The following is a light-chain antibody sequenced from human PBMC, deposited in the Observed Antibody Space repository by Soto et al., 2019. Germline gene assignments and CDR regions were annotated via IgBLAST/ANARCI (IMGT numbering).Light chain of an antibody. V-gene: IGLV1-40*01. Sequence: QSVLTQPPSVSGAPGQRVTISCTGSSSNIGAGSDVHWYQQLPGTAPKPLIYGNSNRPSGVPDRFSGSKSGTSASLAITGLRAEDEADYYSQSYDISLSGSVVFGGGTKLTVL. J-gene: IGLJ2*01. CDR2: GNS. CDR3: QSYDISLSGSVV. CDR1: SSNIGAGSD.